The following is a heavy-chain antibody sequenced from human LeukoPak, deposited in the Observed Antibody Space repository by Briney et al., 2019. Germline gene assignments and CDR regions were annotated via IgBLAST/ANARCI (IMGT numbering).Heavy chain of an antibody. Sequence: PSETLSLTCTVSGGSINNYYWSWIRQPPGKRLEWIAYIYTSGSTNYNPSLKSRVTMSVDTSKNQFSLKLSSVTAADTAVYYCARGIGHYDFWSGYSSYYYYYMDVWGKGTTVTVSS. CDR2: IYTSGST. V-gene: IGHV4-4*08. CDR1: GGSINNYY. D-gene: IGHD3-3*01. J-gene: IGHJ6*03. CDR3: ARGIGHYDFWSGYSSYYYYYMDV.